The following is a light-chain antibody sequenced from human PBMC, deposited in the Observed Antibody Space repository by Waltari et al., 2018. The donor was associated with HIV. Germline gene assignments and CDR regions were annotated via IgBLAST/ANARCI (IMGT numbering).Light chain of an antibody. J-gene: IGLJ7*01. V-gene: IGLV1-44*01. CDR2: SNN. CDR1: SPNIGRNT. CDR3: AAWDDSLNGAV. Sequence: QSVLTQPPSASGTPGPRVTISCSGSSPNIGRNTVNWYQQLPGTAPKLLIYSNNQRPSGVPDRFSGSKSGTSASLAISGLQSEDEADYYCAAWDDSLNGAVFGGGTQLTVL.